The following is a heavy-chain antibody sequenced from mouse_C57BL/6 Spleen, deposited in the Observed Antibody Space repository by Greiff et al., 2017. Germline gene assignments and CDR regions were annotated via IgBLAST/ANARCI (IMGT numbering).Heavy chain of an antibody. CDR3: TGGYDYDALDY. V-gene: IGHV6-3*01. Sequence: EVKLMESGGGLVQPGGSMKLSCVASGFTFSNYWMNWVRQSPEKGLEWVAQIRLKSDNYATHYAESVKGRFTISRDDSKSSVYLQMNNLRAEDTGIYYCTGGYDYDALDYWGQGTTLTVSS. J-gene: IGHJ2*01. CDR2: IRLKSDNYAT. D-gene: IGHD2-4*01. CDR1: GFTFSNYW.